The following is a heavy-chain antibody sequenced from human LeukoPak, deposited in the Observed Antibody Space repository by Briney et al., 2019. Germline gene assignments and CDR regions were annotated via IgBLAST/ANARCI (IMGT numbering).Heavy chain of an antibody. V-gene: IGHV1-2*02. CDR1: GYTFTGYY. J-gene: IGHJ4*02. CDR2: INPNSGGT. CDR3: ARGRGSGWYGSDY. Sequence: ASVKVSCKASGYTFTGYYMHWVRQAPGQGLEWMGWINPNSGGTNYAQKFQGRVTMTRDTSISTAYMELSRLRSDDTAVYYCARGRGSGWYGSDYWGQGTLVTVSS. D-gene: IGHD6-19*01.